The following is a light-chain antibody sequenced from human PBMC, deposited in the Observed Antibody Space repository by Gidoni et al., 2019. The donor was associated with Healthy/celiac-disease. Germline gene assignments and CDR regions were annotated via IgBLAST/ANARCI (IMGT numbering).Light chain of an antibody. CDR1: QSVSST. CDR2: GAS. V-gene: IGKV3-15*01. Sequence: EIVMTQSPATLSGSPGERATLSCRASQSVSSTLAWYQQKPGQAPRLLIYGASTRATGIPARFSGSGSGTEFTLTISSLQSEDFAVYYCQQYNNWPEAFGQGTKVEIK. CDR3: QQYNNWPEA. J-gene: IGKJ1*01.